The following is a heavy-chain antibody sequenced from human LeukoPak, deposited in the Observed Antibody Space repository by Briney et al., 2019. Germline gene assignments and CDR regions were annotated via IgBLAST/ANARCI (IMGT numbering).Heavy chain of an antibody. CDR2: MSGSGDNT. CDR3: AKDGGPSSSGSQFFNY. J-gene: IGHJ4*02. V-gene: IGHV3-23*01. Sequence: GGSVTLSCAASVFTFSSYSICWVRHAPWKGLEWVLDMSGSGDNTYYADSVKGRFTISRDNSKNTLYLQMNSLRVEDTAVYYCAKDGGPSSSGSQFFNYWGQGALVTVSS. CDR1: VFTFSSYS. D-gene: IGHD1-26*01.